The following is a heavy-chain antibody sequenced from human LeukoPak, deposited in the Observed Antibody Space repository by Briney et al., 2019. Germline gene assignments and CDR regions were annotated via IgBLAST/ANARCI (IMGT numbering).Heavy chain of an antibody. CDR3: ARHLWISTDWFDP. CDR1: GDSIRSRRTY. Sequence: NPSETLSLTCSVSGDSIRSRRTYWAWIRQPPGNGLEWIGSVNYGGSMYYNASLKSRVTIFGDTSKNQFSLRLSSVTAPDTAVYYCARHLWISTDWFDPWGPGMLVTVSS. CDR2: VNYGGSM. J-gene: IGHJ5*02. V-gene: IGHV4-39*01. D-gene: IGHD2-21*01.